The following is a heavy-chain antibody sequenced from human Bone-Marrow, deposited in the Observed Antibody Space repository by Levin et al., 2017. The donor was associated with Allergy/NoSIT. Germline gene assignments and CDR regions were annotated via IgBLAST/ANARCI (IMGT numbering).Heavy chain of an antibody. V-gene: IGHV1-2*02. J-gene: IGHJ3*01. CDR2: INPNTGDS. Sequence: EASVKVSCKASGHTFSDFSLHWVRQAPGQGLEWMGWINPNTGDSDLAQNFQGRVTMTRDTSISTAYLELSGLRSDDTAMYYCALLVSDFWGQGTMVTVSS. CDR1: GHTFSDFS. CDR3: ALLVSDF. D-gene: IGHD2/OR15-2a*01.